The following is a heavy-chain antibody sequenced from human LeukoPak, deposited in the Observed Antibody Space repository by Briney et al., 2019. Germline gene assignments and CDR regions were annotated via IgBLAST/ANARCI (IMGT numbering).Heavy chain of an antibody. CDR1: GFTFSSYV. D-gene: IGHD3-10*01. CDR3: VATRVCGGVLLRPNCLYFEN. V-gene: IGHV3-23*01. J-gene: IGHJ4*02. Sequence: HPGGSLRLSCVASGFTFSSYVMSWVRQAPGKGLEWVSGIDYSGGNTNYADSVLGRFTVSRDNSKNTLYLQMNSLRAEDTAVYYCVATRVCGGVLLRPNCLYFENWGQGTLVSVSS. CDR2: IDYSGGNT.